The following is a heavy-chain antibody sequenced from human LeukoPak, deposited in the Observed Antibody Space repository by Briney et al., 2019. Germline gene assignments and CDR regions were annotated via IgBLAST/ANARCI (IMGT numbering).Heavy chain of an antibody. J-gene: IGHJ5*02. D-gene: IGHD3-16*01. CDR2: ISYTGST. CDR1: GGSISSYY. Sequence: SETLSLTCTLSGGSISSYYWSWVRQPPGKGLEWIAYISYTGSTTNYNPSLKSRVTISVDTAKNQFSLKLSSVTAADTAVYYCARRLGVGNWFDRGGQGTLVTASA. CDR3: ARRLGVGNWFDR. V-gene: IGHV4-59*08.